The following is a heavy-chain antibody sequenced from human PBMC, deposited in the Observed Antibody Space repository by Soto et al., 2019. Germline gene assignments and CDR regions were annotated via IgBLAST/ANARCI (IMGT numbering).Heavy chain of an antibody. V-gene: IGHV1-24*01. J-gene: IGHJ4*02. CDR2: FDPEDGET. CDR3: ATSIAAAGPKWGY. CDR1: GYTFTGYY. Sequence: ASVKVSCKASGYTFTGYYMHWVRQAPGKGLEWMGGFDPEDGETIYAQKFQGRVTMTEDTSTDTAYMELSSLRSEDTAVYYCATSIAAAGPKWGYWGQGTLVTVSS. D-gene: IGHD6-13*01.